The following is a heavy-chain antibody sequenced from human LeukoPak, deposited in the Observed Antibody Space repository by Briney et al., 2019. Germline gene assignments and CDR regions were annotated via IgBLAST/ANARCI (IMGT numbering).Heavy chain of an antibody. CDR2: INHSGST. CDR1: GGSFSGYY. Sequence: SETLPLTCAVYGGSFSGYYWSWIRQPPGKGLEWIGEINHSGSTNYNPSLKSRVTISVDTSKNQFSLKLSSVTAADTAVYYCASYGSGSYLGHYYYYMDVWGKGTTVTVSS. D-gene: IGHD3-10*01. J-gene: IGHJ6*03. V-gene: IGHV4-34*01. CDR3: ASYGSGSYLGHYYYYMDV.